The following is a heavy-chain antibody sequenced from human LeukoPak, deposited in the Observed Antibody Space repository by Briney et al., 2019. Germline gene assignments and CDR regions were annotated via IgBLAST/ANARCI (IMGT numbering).Heavy chain of an antibody. V-gene: IGHV3-23*01. Sequence: GGSLRLSCTASGFTFNTYAMNWVRQAPGKGLEWVSAISDSGGSTYYAASVKGRFTISRDNSKNTVYLQIHRLRAEDTAVYYCAKGKGSSSSSIDWWGQGTLVTVSS. CDR1: GFTFNTYA. J-gene: IGHJ4*02. D-gene: IGHD2-15*01. CDR2: ISDSGGST. CDR3: AKGKGSSSSSIDW.